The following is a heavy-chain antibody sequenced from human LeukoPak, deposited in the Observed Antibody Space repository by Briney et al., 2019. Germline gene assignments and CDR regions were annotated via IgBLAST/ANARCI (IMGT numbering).Heavy chain of an antibody. V-gene: IGHV1-18*01. J-gene: IGHJ1*01. CDR2: ISPYNGNT. Sequence: ASVKVSCKASGYNFTSYGISWLRQAPGQGLEWMGWISPYNGNTYYAQRFQGRVTVTTDTSTSTAYMELRTLRSDDTAFYYCASSPYSNLPLEYFQHWGQGTLVTVSS. CDR1: GYNFTSYG. D-gene: IGHD4-11*01. CDR3: ASSPYSNLPLEYFQH.